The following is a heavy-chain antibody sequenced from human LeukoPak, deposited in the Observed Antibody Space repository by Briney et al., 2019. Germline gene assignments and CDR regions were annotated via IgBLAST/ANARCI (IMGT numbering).Heavy chain of an antibody. CDR2: IIGSSGDT. V-gene: IGHV3-23*01. D-gene: IGHD2-15*01. CDR1: GFSLTNFA. J-gene: IGHJ3*02. Sequence: GGSLRLSCAASGFSLTNFAMSWVRQAPGKGLEWVSLIIGSSGDTFYADSVKGRFTISRDNSKNRLYLQMNSLGAEDTAVYYCARYSLTYAFDIWGQGTMVIVSS. CDR3: ARYSLTYAFDI.